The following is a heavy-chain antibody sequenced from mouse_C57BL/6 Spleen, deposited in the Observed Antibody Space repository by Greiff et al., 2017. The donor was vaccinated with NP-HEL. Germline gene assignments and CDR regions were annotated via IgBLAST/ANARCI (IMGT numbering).Heavy chain of an antibody. Sequence: VQLQQSGAELVKPGASVKISCKASGYAFSSYWMNWVKQRPGKGLEWIGQIYPGDGDTNYNGKFKGKATLTADTSSSTAYMQLSSLTSEDSAVYFCARSGLLLRSYYFDYWGQGTTLTVSS. J-gene: IGHJ2*01. CDR2: IYPGDGDT. CDR1: GYAFSSYW. V-gene: IGHV1-80*01. CDR3: ARSGLLLRSYYFDY. D-gene: IGHD1-1*01.